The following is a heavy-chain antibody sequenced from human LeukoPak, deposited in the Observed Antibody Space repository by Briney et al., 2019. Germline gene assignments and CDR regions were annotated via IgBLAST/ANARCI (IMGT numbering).Heavy chain of an antibody. CDR2: IYHSGST. J-gene: IGHJ4*02. CDR3: ARDPLSDYDSSGLDDY. Sequence: SETLSLTCTVSGYSISSGYYWGWIRPPPGKGLEWIGSIYHSGSTYYNPSLKSRVTISVDTSKNQFSLKLSSVTAADTAVYYCARDPLSDYDSSGLDDYWGQGTLVTVSS. D-gene: IGHD3-22*01. V-gene: IGHV4-38-2*02. CDR1: GYSISSGYY.